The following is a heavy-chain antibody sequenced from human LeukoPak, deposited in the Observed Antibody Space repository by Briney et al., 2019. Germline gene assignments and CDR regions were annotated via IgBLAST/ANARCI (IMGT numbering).Heavy chain of an antibody. D-gene: IGHD3-10*01. V-gene: IGHV3-30-3*01. CDR1: GFTFSSYA. Sequence: GRSLSLSCAASGFTFSSYALHWVRQAPGKGLEWASVISYDGSNKYYADSVKGRFTISRDNSENTLYLQMNSLRAEDTALYYCARVNQQYYYGSGIYRFYYYGMDVWGQGTTVTVSS. CDR2: ISYDGSNK. J-gene: IGHJ6*02. CDR3: ARVNQQYYYGSGIYRFYYYGMDV.